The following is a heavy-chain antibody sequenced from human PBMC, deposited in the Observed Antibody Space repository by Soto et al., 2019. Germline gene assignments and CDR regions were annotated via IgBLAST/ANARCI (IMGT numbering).Heavy chain of an antibody. D-gene: IGHD3-10*01. CDR1: GGTFSSYT. J-gene: IGHJ4*02. CDR2: IIPILGIA. Sequence: QVQLVQSGAEVKKPGSSVKVSCKASGGTFSSYTISWVRQAPGQGLEWMGRIIPILGIANYAQKFQGRVTITADKSTSTAYMELSSLRSEDTAVYYCARRAYYYGSGFDYWGQGTLVTVSS. CDR3: ARRAYYYGSGFDY. V-gene: IGHV1-69*02.